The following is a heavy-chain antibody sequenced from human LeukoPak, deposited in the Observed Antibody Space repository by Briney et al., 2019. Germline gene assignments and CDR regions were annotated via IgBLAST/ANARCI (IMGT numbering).Heavy chain of an antibody. J-gene: IGHJ6*02. V-gene: IGHV3-74*01. CDR1: GFTFSSAW. CDR2: INSDGSST. Sequence: GGSLRLSCAASGFTFSSAWMHWVRQTPGKGLVWVSRINSDGSSTNYADSVKGRFTISRDNAKNMVNLQMNSLRAEDTAIYYCTRDYSYAMAVWGQGTTITVSS. D-gene: IGHD2-21*01. CDR3: TRDYSYAMAV.